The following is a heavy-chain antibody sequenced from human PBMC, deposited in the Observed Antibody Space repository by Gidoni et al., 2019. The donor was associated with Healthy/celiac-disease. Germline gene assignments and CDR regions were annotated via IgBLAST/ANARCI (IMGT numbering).Heavy chain of an antibody. CDR3: AKDITSGYCTGGVCSPYYYYGMDV. V-gene: IGHV3-9*01. CDR1: GFTFDDYA. D-gene: IGHD2-8*02. Sequence: EVQLVESGGGLVQPGRSLRLSCAASGFTFDDYAMHWVRQAPGKGLEWVSGISWNSGSIGYADSVKGRFTISRDNAKNSLYLQMNSLRAEDTALYYCAKDITSGYCTGGVCSPYYYYGMDVWGQGTTVTVSS. CDR2: ISWNSGSI. J-gene: IGHJ6*02.